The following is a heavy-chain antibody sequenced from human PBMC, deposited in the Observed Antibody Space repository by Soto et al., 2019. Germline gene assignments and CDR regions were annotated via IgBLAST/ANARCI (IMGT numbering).Heavy chain of an antibody. CDR2: IIPILVIA. CDR1: GGTFSSYT. J-gene: IGHJ4*02. Sequence: QVQLVQSGAEVKKPGSSVKVSCKASGGTFSSYTISWVRQSPGQGLEWMGRIIPILVIAKYAQKFQVRVPITADKSRSTAYMELSSLGSEDTGVYYCARGSSGWSAVEYWGQGTLVTLSS. D-gene: IGHD6-19*01. V-gene: IGHV1-69*02. CDR3: ARGSSGWSAVEY.